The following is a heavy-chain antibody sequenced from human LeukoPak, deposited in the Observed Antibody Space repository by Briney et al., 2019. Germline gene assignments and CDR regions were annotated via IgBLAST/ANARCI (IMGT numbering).Heavy chain of an antibody. CDR2: ISYDGSNK. CDR1: GVTFSSYG. V-gene: IGHV3-30*18. CDR3: AKDSGSGPVDY. D-gene: IGHD6-19*01. J-gene: IGHJ4*02. Sequence: GGSLRLSCAASGVTFSSYGMHWVRQAPGKGLEWVAVISYDGSNKYYADSVKGRFTISRDNSKNTLYLQMNSLRAEDTAVYYCAKDSGSGPVDYWGQGTLVTVSS.